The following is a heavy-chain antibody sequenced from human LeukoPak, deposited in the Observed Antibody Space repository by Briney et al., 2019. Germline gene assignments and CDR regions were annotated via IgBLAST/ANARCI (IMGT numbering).Heavy chain of an antibody. CDR2: IYSNGGT. CDR1: GFTLSDHY. D-gene: IGHD3-22*01. Sequence: PGWSLRLSCEASGFTLSDHYMDWVRQAPGRGLEWVSVIYSNGGTYYADSVKGRFTISRDNSKNTVYLQMDSLRAEDTAVYYCARGVTMMIVAPGYWGQGTLVTVSS. CDR3: ARGVTMMIVAPGY. V-gene: IGHV3-53*01. J-gene: IGHJ4*02.